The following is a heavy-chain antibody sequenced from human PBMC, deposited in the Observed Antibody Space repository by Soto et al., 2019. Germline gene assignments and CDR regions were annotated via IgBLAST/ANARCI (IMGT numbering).Heavy chain of an antibody. V-gene: IGHV4-30-4*01. Sequence: QVQLQESGPGLVRPSQTLSLTCTVSGGSISSGNYSWSWIRQPPGKGLEWIGYIFHTGTTYFTPSLKSRVAISIDTSKSHFSLKLTSVTAADTAIFYCARVRIAADGPVIDHWGQGALVTVSS. J-gene: IGHJ4*02. CDR3: ARVRIAADGPVIDH. D-gene: IGHD6-25*01. CDR1: GGSISSGNYS. CDR2: IFHTGTT.